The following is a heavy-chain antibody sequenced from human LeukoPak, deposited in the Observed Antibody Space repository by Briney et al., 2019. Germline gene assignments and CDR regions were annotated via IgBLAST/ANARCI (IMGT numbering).Heavy chain of an antibody. Sequence: PGGSLRLSCAASGFTFSSYSMSWVRQAPGKGLEWVSSISTSSSYIYYADSVKGRFTISRDNAKNSLYLQMNSLRAEDTAVYYCARDSAQYSSSPFDPWGQGTLVTVSS. CDR1: GFTFSSYS. CDR2: ISTSSSYI. D-gene: IGHD6-13*01. CDR3: ARDSAQYSSSPFDP. J-gene: IGHJ5*02. V-gene: IGHV3-21*01.